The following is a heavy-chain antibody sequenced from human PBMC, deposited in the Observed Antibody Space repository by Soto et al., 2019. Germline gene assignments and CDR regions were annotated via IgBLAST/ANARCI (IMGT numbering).Heavy chain of an antibody. CDR3: ARRPDAFDI. CDR2: ISGDGLST. CDR1: GSTFTDFT. Sequence: GGSLRLSCAGSGSTFTDFTMTWVRQAPGKGLEWVSAISGDGLSTYYAGSVKGRFTISRDNSKTTLYLQMNSLRAEDTAVYYCARRPDAFDIWGRGTMVTAS. V-gene: IGHV3-23*01. J-gene: IGHJ3*02.